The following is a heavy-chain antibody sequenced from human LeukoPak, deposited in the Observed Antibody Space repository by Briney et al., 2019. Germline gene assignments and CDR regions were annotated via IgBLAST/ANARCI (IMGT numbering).Heavy chain of an antibody. CDR1: GFTFDRNG. V-gene: IGHV3-30*03. CDR2: ISYDGSDK. CDR3: ARDNAWLALDF. J-gene: IGHJ4*02. Sequence: PGGSLRLSCAASGFTFDRNGMHWVRQAPGKGLEWVAVISYDGSDKYYADSVKGRFTISRDSSKKTLYLQMNSLRAEDTAVYYCARDNAWLALDFWGQGTLVTVPS. D-gene: IGHD6-19*01.